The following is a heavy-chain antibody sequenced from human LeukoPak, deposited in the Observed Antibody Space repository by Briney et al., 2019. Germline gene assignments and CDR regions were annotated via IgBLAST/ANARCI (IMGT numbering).Heavy chain of an antibody. D-gene: IGHD5-24*01. CDR3: ARVVVEMATIDI. J-gene: IGHJ3*02. CDR1: GGSISSYY. V-gene: IGHV4-59*01. CDR2: IYYSGST. Sequence: MASETLSLTCTVSGGSISSYYWSWIRQPPGKGLEWIGYIYYSGSTNYNPSLKSRVTISVDTSKNQFSLKLSSVTAADTAVYYCARVVVEMATIDIWGQGTMVTVSS.